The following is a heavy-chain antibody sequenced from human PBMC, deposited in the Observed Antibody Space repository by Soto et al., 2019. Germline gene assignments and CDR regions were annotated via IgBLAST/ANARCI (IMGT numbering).Heavy chain of an antibody. CDR3: ARAYGGYADY. Sequence: SETLSLTCTVSGGSISSYYWSWIRQPPGKGLEWIGYIYYSGSTNYNPSLKSRVTISVDTSKNQFSLKLSSVTAADTAVYYCARAYGGYADYWGPGALDTVSS. CDR2: IYYSGST. V-gene: IGHV4-59*01. CDR1: GGSISSYY. J-gene: IGHJ4*02. D-gene: IGHD5-12*01.